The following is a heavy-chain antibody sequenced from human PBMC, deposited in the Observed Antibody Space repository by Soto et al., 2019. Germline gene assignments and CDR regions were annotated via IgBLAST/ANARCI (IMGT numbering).Heavy chain of an antibody. V-gene: IGHV3-33*01. CDR2: IWYDGSNE. CDR1: GYSFRSYG. D-gene: IGHD3-10*01. J-gene: IGHJ4*02. CDR3: ARERGFVRGVLRYYLDY. Sequence: QVKLVESGGGVVQPGGSLRLSCAASGYSFRSYGMHWVRQAPGNGLEWVALIWYDGSNEYYADSVQGRFTISRDNSETTVYLQMNSLSVEDTAIYYCARERGFVRGVLRYYLDYWGQGTLVTVSS.